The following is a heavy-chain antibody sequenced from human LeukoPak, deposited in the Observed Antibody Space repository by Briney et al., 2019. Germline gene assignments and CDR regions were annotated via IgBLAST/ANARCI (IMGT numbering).Heavy chain of an antibody. V-gene: IGHV3-23*01. D-gene: IGHD5-24*01. J-gene: IGHJ4*02. CDR3: VKGGLEMATGPAGFFDS. CDR2: VRGDGDTK. CDR1: GFVFNKFA. Sequence: PGGPLRLSCVVSGFVFNKFALRWPRQAPGQGLEWVSTVRGDGDTKYSADSERGRFTFSRDNSQSTFYLQVRSPRVKDTVIYYCVKGGLEMATGPAGFFDSWGQETLVTVSS.